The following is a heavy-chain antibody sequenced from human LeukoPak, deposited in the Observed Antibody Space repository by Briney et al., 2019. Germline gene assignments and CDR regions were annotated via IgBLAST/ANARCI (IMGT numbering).Heavy chain of an antibody. J-gene: IGHJ6*03. V-gene: IGHV1-8*03. D-gene: IGHD5-12*01. CDR2: MNPNSGNT. Sequence: ASVKVSCKASGYTFTSYDINWVRQATGQGLEWMGWMNPNSGNTGYAQKFQGRVTITRNTSISTAYMELSSLRSEDTAVYYCAKDRYGDYEAPFHYYMDAWGRGTTVTVSS. CDR3: AKDRYGDYEAPFHYYMDA. CDR1: GYTFTSYD.